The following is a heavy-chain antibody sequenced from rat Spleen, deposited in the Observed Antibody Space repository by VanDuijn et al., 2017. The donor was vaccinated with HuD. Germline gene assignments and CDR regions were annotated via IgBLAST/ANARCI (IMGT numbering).Heavy chain of an antibody. J-gene: IGHJ1*01. CDR3: ASGGSYYYRYWYFDF. Sequence: EVQLVESGGGLVQPGRSMKLSCAASGFTFSNYGMAWVRQAPKKGLEWVAYISYDGGSTYYRDSVKGRFTISRDNAKSTLYLQMDSLRSEETATYYCASGGSYYYRYWYFDFWGPGTMVTVSS. D-gene: IGHD1-12*02. CDR1: GFTFSNYG. V-gene: IGHV5S11*01. CDR2: ISYDGGST.